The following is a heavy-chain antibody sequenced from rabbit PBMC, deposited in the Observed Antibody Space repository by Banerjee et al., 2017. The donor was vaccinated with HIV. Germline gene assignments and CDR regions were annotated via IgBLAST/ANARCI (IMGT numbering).Heavy chain of an antibody. Sequence: QEQLVESGGGLVQPEGSLTLTCTASGFSFSNKYVMCWVRQAPGKGLEWIACIDTGSSGRTYYATWAKGRFTISSTSSSTVTLQMTSLTAADTATYFCATDGGTGDGYFHLWGQGTLVTVS. D-gene: IGHD7-1*01. CDR2: IDTGSSGRT. CDR3: ATDGGTGDGYFHL. V-gene: IGHV1S45*01. J-gene: IGHJ4*01. CDR1: GFSFSNKYV.